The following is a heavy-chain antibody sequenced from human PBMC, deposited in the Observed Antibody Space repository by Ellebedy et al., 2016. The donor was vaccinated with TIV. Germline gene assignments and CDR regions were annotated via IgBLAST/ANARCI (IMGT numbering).Heavy chain of an antibody. CDR1: GDSISSYY. CDR2: YYYTGST. V-gene: IGHV4-59*01. D-gene: IGHD4-23*01. J-gene: IGHJ4*02. Sequence: SETLSLTXTVSGDSISSYYWSWIRQPPGKGLKWIGHYYYTGSTNYNPSLKSRVTISVDRSKTQFSLELSYVTAADTAVYYCASWGDYGGNRHLDYWGQGTLVTVSS. CDR3: ASWGDYGGNRHLDY.